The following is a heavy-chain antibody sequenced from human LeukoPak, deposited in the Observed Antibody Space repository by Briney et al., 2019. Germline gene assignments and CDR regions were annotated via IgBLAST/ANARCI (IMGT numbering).Heavy chain of an antibody. J-gene: IGHJ6*02. V-gene: IGHV4-59*08. Sequence: SETLSLTCTVSGDSISTYYWTWLRQPPGKGLEWLGYIYYSGRTNYNPSLKSRVTISVDTSKKQFSLKLRSVTASDTAVYYCARLRGGSYAPDAYFYYGMDVWGQGTTVIVSS. D-gene: IGHD1-26*01. CDR1: GDSISTYY. CDR2: IYYSGRT. CDR3: ARLRGGSYAPDAYFYYGMDV.